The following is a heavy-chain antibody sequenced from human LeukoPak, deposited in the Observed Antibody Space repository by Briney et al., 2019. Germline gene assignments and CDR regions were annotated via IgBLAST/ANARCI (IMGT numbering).Heavy chain of an antibody. CDR2: IWYDGSNK. Sequence: GGSLRLSCAASGFTFSSYGMHWVRQAPGKGLEWVAVIWYDGSNKYCADSVKGRFTISRDNSKNTLYLQMNSLRAEDTAVYYCARTYSSSWYFGYWGQGTLVTVSS. V-gene: IGHV3-33*01. J-gene: IGHJ4*02. CDR3: ARTYSSSWYFGY. D-gene: IGHD6-13*01. CDR1: GFTFSSYG.